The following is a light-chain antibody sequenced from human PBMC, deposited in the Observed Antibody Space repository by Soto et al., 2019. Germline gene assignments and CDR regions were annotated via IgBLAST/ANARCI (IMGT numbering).Light chain of an antibody. Sequence: IVMTQSPVTLSVSPGERATLSCRASQSVFTNLAWYQQKPGQAPRLLIYSASTRATGVPARFSGSGSVTEFTLTISSLQSEDFAVYYCQQYNNWPPYTFGQGTKLEIK. V-gene: IGKV3-15*01. CDR2: SAS. CDR1: QSVFTN. J-gene: IGKJ2*01. CDR3: QQYNNWPPYT.